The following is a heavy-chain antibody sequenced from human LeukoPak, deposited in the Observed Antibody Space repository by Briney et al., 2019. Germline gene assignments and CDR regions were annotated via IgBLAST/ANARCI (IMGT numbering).Heavy chain of an antibody. D-gene: IGHD1-26*01. CDR2: IYPGDSDA. J-gene: IGHJ4*02. V-gene: IGHV5-51*01. CDR3: ARRRDLYSGSYYPFDY. CDR1: GYSFTSYR. Sequence: GESLKISCKGSGYSFTSYRIGWVRQMPGKGLEWMGIIYPGDSDARYSPSFQGQVTISADKSISTAYLQWSSLKASDTAIYYCARRRDLYSGSYYPFDYWGQGTLVTVSS.